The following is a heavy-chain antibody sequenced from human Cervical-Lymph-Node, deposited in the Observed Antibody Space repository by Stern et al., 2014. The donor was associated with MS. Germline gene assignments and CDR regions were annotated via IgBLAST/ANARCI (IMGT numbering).Heavy chain of an antibody. CDR1: GFAFDDSA. CDR2: ISWKSWSI. D-gene: IGHD2-15*01. CDR3: AKDVSDGGEN. J-gene: IGHJ3*01. Sequence: EVQLVESGGGLVQPGRSLRLSCAASGFAFDDSAMHWVRQAPGKGLELVSGISWKSWSIGYADSVKGRFTISRDNAKNSLYLQMNSLRPEDTALYYCAKDVSDGGENWGQGTMVTVSS. V-gene: IGHV3-9*01.